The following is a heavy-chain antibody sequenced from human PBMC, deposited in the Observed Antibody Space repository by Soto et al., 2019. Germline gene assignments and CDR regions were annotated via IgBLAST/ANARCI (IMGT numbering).Heavy chain of an antibody. Sequence: SETLSLTCTASGGSITSYYWSWIRQPPGKGLEWIGYIYNSGNTNYNPSLKSRVTISVDTSKNQFSLKLSSVTAADTAVYYCARTGYSSGFYYFDHWGQGTLVTVSS. J-gene: IGHJ4*02. CDR1: GGSITSYY. V-gene: IGHV4-59*01. CDR2: IYNSGNT. CDR3: ARTGYSSGFYYFDH. D-gene: IGHD6-19*01.